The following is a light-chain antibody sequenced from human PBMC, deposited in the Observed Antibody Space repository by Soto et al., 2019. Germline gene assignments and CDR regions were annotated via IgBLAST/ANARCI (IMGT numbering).Light chain of an antibody. Sequence: QSALTQPASMSGSPGQSITISCTGSNSDGGDYKFVSWHQQHPGKAPKLIIFEDSKRPSGVSDHFAGSKSGNTASLTISGLQAEDEADYYCGTWDTSLSAGVFGGGTKLTVL. CDR1: NSDGGDYKF. V-gene: IGLV2-14*01. J-gene: IGLJ3*02. CDR2: EDS. CDR3: GTWDTSLSAGV.